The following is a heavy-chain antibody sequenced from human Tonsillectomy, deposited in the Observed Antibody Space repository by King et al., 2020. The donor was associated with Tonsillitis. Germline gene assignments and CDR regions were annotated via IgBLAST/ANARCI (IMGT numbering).Heavy chain of an antibody. CDR2: IYYSGST. J-gene: IGHJ4*02. CDR3: GYDGEHQLVLFYY. CDR1: GGSISSSTYY. D-gene: IGHD6-13*01. V-gene: IGHV4-39*01. Sequence: QLQESGPGLVKPSETLSLTCTVSGGSISSSTYYWGWIRQPPGKGLEWIGSIYYSGSTYYNPSLKSRVTISVDTSKNQFFLKLSSVTAADTAVYYCGYDGEHQLVLFYYWGQGTLVTVSS.